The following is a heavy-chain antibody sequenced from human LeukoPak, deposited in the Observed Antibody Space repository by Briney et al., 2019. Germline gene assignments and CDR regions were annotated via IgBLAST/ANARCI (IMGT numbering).Heavy chain of an antibody. CDR3: AKLYCSSTSCYHGGLDFDY. CDR1: GFTFSSYA. J-gene: IGHJ4*02. V-gene: IGHV3-23*01. CDR2: ISGSGGST. D-gene: IGHD2-2*01. Sequence: GGSLRLSCAASGFTFSSYAMSWVRQAPGKGLEWVSAISGSGGSTYYADSVKGRFTISRDNSKNTLYLQMNSLRAEDTAVYYWAKLYCSSTSCYHGGLDFDYWGQGTLVTVSS.